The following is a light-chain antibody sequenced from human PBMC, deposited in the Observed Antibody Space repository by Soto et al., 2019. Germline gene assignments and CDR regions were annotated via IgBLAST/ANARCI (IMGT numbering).Light chain of an antibody. V-gene: IGKV3-20*01. J-gene: IGKJ1*01. Sequence: EIVLTQSPGTLSLSPGEIATLSCRASQSVSSNYLAWYQQKPGQAPRLLIYGASTRASGIPERFSGSGSGTDFTLTISRLAPEDFAVYYCQDYGSSEWTFGQGTKVDIK. CDR3: QDYGSSEWT. CDR1: QSVSSNY. CDR2: GAS.